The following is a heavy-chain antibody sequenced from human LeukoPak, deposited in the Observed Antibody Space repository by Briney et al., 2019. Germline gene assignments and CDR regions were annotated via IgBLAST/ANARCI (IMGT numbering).Heavy chain of an antibody. CDR1: GYSFTSYW. CDR3: ARTYCSSTSCYQWSGWFDP. V-gene: IGHV5-51*01. J-gene: IGHJ5*02. CDR2: IYPGDSDT. D-gene: IGHD2-2*01. Sequence: KVGESLKISCKGSGYSFTSYWIGGVGQMPGKGLEWMGIIYPGDSDTRYSPSFQGQVTISADKSISTAYLQWSSLKASDTAMYYCARTYCSSTSCYQWSGWFDPWGQGTLVTVSS.